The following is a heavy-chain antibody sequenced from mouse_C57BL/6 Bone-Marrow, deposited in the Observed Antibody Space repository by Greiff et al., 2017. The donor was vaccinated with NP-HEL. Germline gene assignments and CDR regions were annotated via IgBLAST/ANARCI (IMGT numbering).Heavy chain of an antibody. CDR2: IYPGDGDT. CDR3: AIGIYYYGSSPFYAMDY. Sequence: VQLQQSGPELVKPGASVKISCKASGYAFSSSWMNWVKQRPGKGLEWIGRIYPGDGDTNYNGKFKGKATLTADKSSSTAYMQLSSLTSEDSAVYFCAIGIYYYGSSPFYAMDYWGQGTSVTVSS. CDR1: GYAFSSSW. V-gene: IGHV1-82*01. J-gene: IGHJ4*01. D-gene: IGHD1-1*01.